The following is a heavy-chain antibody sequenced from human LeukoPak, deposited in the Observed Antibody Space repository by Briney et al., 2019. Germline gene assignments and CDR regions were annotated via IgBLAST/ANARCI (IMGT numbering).Heavy chain of an antibody. CDR3: ARGLYYYDSSTSLYYYYYMDV. D-gene: IGHD3-22*01. V-gene: IGHV4-61*02. CDR1: GGSISSGSYY. CDR2: IYTSGST. Sequence: SETLSLTCTVSGGSISSGSYYWNWIRQPAGKGLEGIGRIYTSGSTNYNPSLKSRATISVATSKNQFSLKLNSVTAPDTAVYYCARGLYYYDSSTSLYYYYYMDVWGKGATVTVSS. J-gene: IGHJ6*03.